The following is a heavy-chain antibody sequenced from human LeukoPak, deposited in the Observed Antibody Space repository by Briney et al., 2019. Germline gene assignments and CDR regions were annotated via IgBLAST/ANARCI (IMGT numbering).Heavy chain of an antibody. V-gene: IGHV1-69*13. Sequence: ASVKVSCKASGGTFGSYAISWVRQAPGQGLEWMGGIIPIFGTANYAQKFQGRVTITADESTSTAYMELSSLRSEDTAVYYCARGGYYYDSSGYYYEAADYWGQGTLVTVSS. D-gene: IGHD3-22*01. CDR2: IIPIFGTA. CDR3: ARGGYYYDSSGYYYEAADY. J-gene: IGHJ4*02. CDR1: GGTFGSYA.